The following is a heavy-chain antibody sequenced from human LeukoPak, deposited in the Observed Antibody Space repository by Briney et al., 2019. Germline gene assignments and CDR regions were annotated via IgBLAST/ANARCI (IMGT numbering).Heavy chain of an antibody. Sequence: GGSLRLSCAASGSIVSSYTINWVRQAPGKGLEWISFIHSSSYIKYADSVKGRFTISRDNAKNSVYLQMSNLRAEDTAIYYCARDQGGHGFDKWGQGTQVTVSS. J-gene: IGHJ4*02. CDR1: GSIVSSYT. CDR3: ARDQGGHGFDK. V-gene: IGHV3-21*05. CDR2: IHSSSYI.